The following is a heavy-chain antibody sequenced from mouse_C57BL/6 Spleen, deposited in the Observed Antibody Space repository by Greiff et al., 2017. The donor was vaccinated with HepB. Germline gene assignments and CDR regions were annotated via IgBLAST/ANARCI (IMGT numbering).Heavy chain of an antibody. J-gene: IGHJ3*01. Sequence: EVQLVESGGGLVKPGGSLKLSCAASGFTFSSYAMSWVRQTPEKRLEWVATISDGRSYTYYPDNVKGRFTISRDNAKNNLYLQMRHLKSEEPAMYFCAIDHSAFAYWGQGTRVTVSA. CDR1: GFTFSSYA. CDR3: AIDHSAFAY. CDR2: ISDGRSYT. V-gene: IGHV5-4*01.